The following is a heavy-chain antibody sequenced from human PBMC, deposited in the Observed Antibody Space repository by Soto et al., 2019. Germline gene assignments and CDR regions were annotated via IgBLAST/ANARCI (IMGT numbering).Heavy chain of an antibody. V-gene: IGHV3-23*01. J-gene: IGHJ5*02. CDR3: AKDLETTIPVDTTS. Sequence: EVQLMESGGGLVQPGGSLRLSCAASGFTFSTYAMTWVRQAPGKGMELVSGISDSGDRTYYADSVRGRFTISRDNSKNTIYLQMNCMRGDDTAIYYCAKDLETTIPVDTTSCGQRTMVSVSS. D-gene: IGHD2-21*01. CDR1: GFTFSTYA. CDR2: ISDSGDRT.